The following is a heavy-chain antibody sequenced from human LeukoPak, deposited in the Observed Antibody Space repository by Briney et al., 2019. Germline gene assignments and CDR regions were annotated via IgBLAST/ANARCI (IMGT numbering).Heavy chain of an antibody. Sequence: SETLSLTCTVSGGSISSYYWSWIRQPPGKGLEWFGYIYYSGSTNYNPSLKSRVTISVDTSKNQFSLKLSSVTAADTAVYYCARDKAAAGYWGQGTLVTVSS. CDR3: ARDKAAAGY. V-gene: IGHV4-59*01. J-gene: IGHJ4*02. D-gene: IGHD6-13*01. CDR1: GGSISSYY. CDR2: IYYSGST.